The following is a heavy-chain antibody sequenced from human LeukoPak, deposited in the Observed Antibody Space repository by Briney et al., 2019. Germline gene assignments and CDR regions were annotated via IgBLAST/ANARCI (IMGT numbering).Heavy chain of an antibody. Sequence: GGSLRLSCAASGFTFSSYEMNWVRQAPGKGLEWVSVIYSGGSTYYADSVKGRFTISRDNSKNTLYLQMNSLRAEDTAVYYCARDRYYYGSGSDYWGQGTLVTVSS. J-gene: IGHJ4*02. V-gene: IGHV3-66*01. D-gene: IGHD3-10*01. CDR1: GFTFSSYE. CDR2: IYSGGST. CDR3: ARDRYYYGSGSDY.